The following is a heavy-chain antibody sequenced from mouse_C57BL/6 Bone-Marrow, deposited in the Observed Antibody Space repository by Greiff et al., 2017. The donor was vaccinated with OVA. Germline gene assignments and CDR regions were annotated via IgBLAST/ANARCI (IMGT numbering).Heavy chain of an antibody. Sequence: VMLVESGPGLVAPSQSLSITCTVSGFSLTSYGVSWVHQPPGKGLEWLGVIWGDGSTNYHSALISRLSISKDNSKSQVFLKLNSLQTDDTATYYCAKPDITTVVATENYAMDYWGQGTSVTVSS. CDR3: AKPDITTVVATENYAMDY. J-gene: IGHJ4*01. D-gene: IGHD1-1*01. CDR1: GFSLTSYG. V-gene: IGHV2-3*01. CDR2: IWGDGST.